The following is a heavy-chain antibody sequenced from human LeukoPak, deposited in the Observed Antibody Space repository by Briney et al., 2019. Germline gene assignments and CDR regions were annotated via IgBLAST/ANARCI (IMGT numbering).Heavy chain of an antibody. CDR2: MKPNSGNT. CDR1: GYTFTSYD. Sequence: ASVKVSCKASGYTFTSYDINWVRQATGQGLEWMGWMKPNSGNTGYAQKFQGRVTMTRNTSISTAYMELSSLRSEDTAVYYCARGDIVATMDTYYYYGMDVWGQGTTVTVSS. J-gene: IGHJ6*02. D-gene: IGHD5-12*01. CDR3: ARGDIVATMDTYYYYGMDV. V-gene: IGHV1-8*01.